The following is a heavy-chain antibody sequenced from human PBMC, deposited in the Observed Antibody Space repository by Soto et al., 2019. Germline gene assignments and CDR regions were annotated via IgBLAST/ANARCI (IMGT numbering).Heavy chain of an antibody. D-gene: IGHD3-22*01. CDR3: ARGSLDYYDRGGWFDP. J-gene: IGHJ5*02. Sequence: QVQLVQSGAEVKKPGSSVKVSCKASAGAFSSYAISWVRQAPGQGLEWMGGIIPIFGTANYAQKFQGRVTITADESTSTAYMELSSLRSEDTAVYYCARGSLDYYDRGGWFDPWGQVTLVTVSS. V-gene: IGHV1-69*12. CDR2: IIPIFGTA. CDR1: AGAFSSYA.